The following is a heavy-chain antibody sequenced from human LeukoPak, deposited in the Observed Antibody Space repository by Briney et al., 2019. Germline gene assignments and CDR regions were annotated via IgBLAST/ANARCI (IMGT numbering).Heavy chain of an antibody. CDR2: INHSGST. J-gene: IGHJ4*02. CDR3: ARRMGNYYFDY. CDR1: GGSFSGYY. D-gene: IGHD7-27*01. Sequence: SETLSLTCAVYGGSFSGYYLSWIRQPPGKGLEWIGEINHSGSTNYNPSLKSRVTISVDTSKNQFSLKLSSVTAADTAVYYCARRMGNYYFDYWGQGTLVTVSS. V-gene: IGHV4-34*01.